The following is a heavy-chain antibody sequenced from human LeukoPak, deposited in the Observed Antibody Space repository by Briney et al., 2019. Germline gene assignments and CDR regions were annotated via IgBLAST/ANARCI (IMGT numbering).Heavy chain of an antibody. CDR3: ARIIVGASNPYYFDY. CDR2: IYYSGST. D-gene: IGHD1-26*01. Sequence: SETLSLTCTVSGGSISSSTYYWGWIRQPPGKGLEWIGNIYYSGSTYYNPSLKSRVTISVDTSKNQFSLKLSSVTAADTAVYYCARIIVGASNPYYFDYWGQGTLVTVSS. CDR1: GGSISSSTYY. V-gene: IGHV4-39*01. J-gene: IGHJ4*02.